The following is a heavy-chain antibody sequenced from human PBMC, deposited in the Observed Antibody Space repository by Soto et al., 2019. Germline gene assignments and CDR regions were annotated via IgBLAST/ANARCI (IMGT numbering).Heavy chain of an antibody. V-gene: IGHV2-5*02. J-gene: IGHJ5*02. D-gene: IGHD3-10*01. CDR2: IYWDDDK. CDR1: GFSLTTSGVG. CDR3: AHRDGFGEFDA. Sequence: QITLKESGPTLVQPTQTLTLTCTFSGFSLTTSGVGVGWIRQPPGKALEWLALIYWDDDKRYSPSLKSRLTITKDTSRNQVVLTMTNMDPVDTATYFCAHRDGFGEFDAGGQGTLVTVSS.